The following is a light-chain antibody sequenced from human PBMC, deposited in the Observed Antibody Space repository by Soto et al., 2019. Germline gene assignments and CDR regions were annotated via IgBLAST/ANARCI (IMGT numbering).Light chain of an antibody. CDR1: NSNIGGNH. J-gene: IGLJ2*01. CDR3: AAWDDSLRGVV. Sequence: QSVLIQPPSASETPGQRVTISCSGSNSNIGGNHVYWYQQLPGTAPKLLIYRNNQRPSGVPDRLSGSKSGTSASLAISGLRSEDEADYYCAAWDDSLRGVVFGGGTKLTVL. CDR2: RNN. V-gene: IGLV1-47*01.